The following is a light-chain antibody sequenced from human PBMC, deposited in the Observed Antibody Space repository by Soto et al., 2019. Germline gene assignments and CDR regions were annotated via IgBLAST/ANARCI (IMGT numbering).Light chain of an antibody. CDR2: KDT. Sequence: SYELTQPPSVSVSPGQTARITCSGDALAKQYACWYQQRPGQAPVLVIYKDTERPSGIPERFSGSSSGTTVTLTISGVQAEDEADYYCQSADSSDTHYVFGTGTKVTVL. CDR3: QSADSSDTHYV. CDR1: ALAKQY. J-gene: IGLJ1*01. V-gene: IGLV3-25*02.